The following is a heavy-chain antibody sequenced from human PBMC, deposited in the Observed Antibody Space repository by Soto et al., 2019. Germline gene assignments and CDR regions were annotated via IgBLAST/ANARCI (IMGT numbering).Heavy chain of an antibody. V-gene: IGHV4-4*02. D-gene: IGHD6-13*01. CDR3: ARLAAAGRWDYYYGMDV. Sequence: SETLSLTCAVSGGSISSSNWWSWVRQPPGKGLEWIGEIYHSGSTNYNPSLKSRVTISVDKSKNQFSLKLSSVTAADTAVYYCARLAAAGRWDYYYGMDVWGKGTTVTVSS. J-gene: IGHJ6*04. CDR2: IYHSGST. CDR1: GGSISSSNW.